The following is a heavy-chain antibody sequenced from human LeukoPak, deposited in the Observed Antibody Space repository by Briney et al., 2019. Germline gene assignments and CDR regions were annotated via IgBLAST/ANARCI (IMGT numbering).Heavy chain of an antibody. CDR1: GGSISSYY. D-gene: IGHD3-3*01. CDR2: IYYSGNT. J-gene: IGHJ4*02. Sequence: SETLSLTCTVSGGSISSYYWSWIRQPPGKGLEWIGSIYYSGNTYYNPSLKSRVTISVDTSKNQFSLKLSSVTAADTAVYYCARVNAIFGVVIYTFDYWGQGTLVTVSS. V-gene: IGHV4-59*12. CDR3: ARVNAIFGVVIYTFDY.